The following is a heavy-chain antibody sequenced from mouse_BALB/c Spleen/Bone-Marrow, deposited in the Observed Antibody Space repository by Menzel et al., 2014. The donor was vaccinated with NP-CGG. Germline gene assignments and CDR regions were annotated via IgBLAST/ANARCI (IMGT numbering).Heavy chain of an antibody. D-gene: IGHD1-1*01. J-gene: IGHJ3*01. CDR3: ASHYYGSSLMAY. Sequence: EVKLQESGAELVKPGASVKLSCTASGFNIKDTYMHWVKQRPEQGLAWIGRIDPANGNTKYDPTFQGKATITADSSYSTAYLQLPSLTSEDTAVYCYASHYYGSSLMAYWDQGTLVTVTA. V-gene: IGHV14-3*02. CDR1: GFNIKDTY. CDR2: IDPANGNT.